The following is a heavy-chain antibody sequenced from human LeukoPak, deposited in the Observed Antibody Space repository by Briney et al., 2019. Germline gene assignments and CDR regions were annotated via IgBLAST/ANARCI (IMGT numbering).Heavy chain of an antibody. CDR2: ISYDGSNK. CDR1: KFTFNNYG. D-gene: IGHD6-19*01. V-gene: IGHV3-30*18. CDR3: ANIVVAGSQGY. J-gene: IGHJ4*02. Sequence: GRSLRLSCAASKFTFNNYGMHWVRQAPGKGLEWVVRISYDGSNKYYADSVKGRFTISRDNSKNTLYLQMNSLRAEDTAVYYCANIVVAGSQGYWGQGTLVTVSS.